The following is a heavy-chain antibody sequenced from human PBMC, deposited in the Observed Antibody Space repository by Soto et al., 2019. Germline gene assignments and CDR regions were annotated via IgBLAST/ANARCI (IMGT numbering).Heavy chain of an antibody. CDR2: ISHDGINQ. Sequence: QVRLVESGGGVVQPGRSLRLSCTASGFSFSSYAMYWFRQPPGKGLEWVAVISHDGINQHYADSVKGRVTVSRDNSNHSLDLQLNSLRGEDTAMYYCARDIYSSDYFVKWFAPWGQGPLVTVSS. D-gene: IGHD6-19*01. V-gene: IGHV3-30-3*01. J-gene: IGHJ5*02. CDR1: GFSFSSYA. CDR3: ARDIYSSDYFVKWFAP.